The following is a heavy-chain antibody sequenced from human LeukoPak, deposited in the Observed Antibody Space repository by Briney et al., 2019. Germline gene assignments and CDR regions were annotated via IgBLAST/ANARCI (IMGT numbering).Heavy chain of an antibody. D-gene: IGHD3-22*01. J-gene: IGHJ4*02. Sequence: SVKVSCKASGFTFTSSAVQWVRQARGQRLEWIGWIVVGSGNTNYAQKFQERVTITRDMSTSTAYMELSSLRSEDMAVYYCAAAYYYDSSGYYRVPLDYWGQGTLVTVSS. CDR2: IVVGSGNT. CDR3: AAAYYYDSSGYYRVPLDY. CDR1: GFTFTSSA. V-gene: IGHV1-58*01.